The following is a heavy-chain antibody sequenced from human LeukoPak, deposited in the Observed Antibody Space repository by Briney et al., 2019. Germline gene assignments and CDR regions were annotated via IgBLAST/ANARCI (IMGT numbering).Heavy chain of an antibody. V-gene: IGHV3-7*01. CDR1: GFTFSNFW. J-gene: IGHJ4*02. D-gene: IGHD5-18*01. Sequence: PGGSLRLSCAASGFTFSNFWMSWVRQAPGKGLEWVANIKQDGSEKYYVDSVKGRFTISRDNAKNSLYLQMNSLRVEDTAVYYCARDLDMDTTYFGFWGQGTLVTVSS. CDR3: ARDLDMDTTYFGF. CDR2: IKQDGSEK.